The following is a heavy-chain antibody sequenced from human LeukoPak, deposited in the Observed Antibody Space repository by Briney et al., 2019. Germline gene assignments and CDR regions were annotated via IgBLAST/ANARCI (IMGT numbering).Heavy chain of an antibody. CDR3: ARDRGDYYYYYMDV. J-gene: IGHJ6*03. Sequence: SETLSLTCTVSGGSISSYYWSWIRQPPGKGLEWIGYIYYSGSTNYNPSLKSRVTMSVDTSKNQFSLKLSSVTAAVTAVYYCARDRGDYYYYYMDVWGKGTTVTVSS. V-gene: IGHV4-59*12. CDR1: GGSISSYY. CDR2: IYYSGST.